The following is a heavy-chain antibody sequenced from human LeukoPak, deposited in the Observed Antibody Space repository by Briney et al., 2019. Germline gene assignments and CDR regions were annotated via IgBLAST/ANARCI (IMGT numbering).Heavy chain of an antibody. CDR2: IYYSGST. CDR1: GGSISSSSYY. V-gene: IGHV4-39*07. D-gene: IGHD2-21*02. J-gene: IGHJ4*02. CDR3: ASKMWVTATQADHYFDY. Sequence: SETLSLTCTVSGGSISSSSYYWGWIRQPPGKGLEWIGSIYYSGSTYYNPSLKSRVTISVDTSKNQFSLKLSSVTAADTAVYYCASKMWVTATQADHYFDYWGQGTLVTVSS.